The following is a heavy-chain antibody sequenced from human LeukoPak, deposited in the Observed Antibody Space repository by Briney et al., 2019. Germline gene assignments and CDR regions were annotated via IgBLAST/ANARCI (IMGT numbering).Heavy chain of an antibody. V-gene: IGHV1-46*01. CDR2: INPSGGST. Sequence: ASVKVSCKASGYTFTSYYMHWVRQAPGQGLEWMGIINPSGGSTSCAQKFQGRVIMTRDTSTSTVYMELSSLRSEDTAVYYCARDLALVRDGGSFDYYYYMDVWGKGTTVTVSS. D-gene: IGHD1-26*01. J-gene: IGHJ6*03. CDR1: GYTFTSYY. CDR3: ARDLALVRDGGSFDYYYYMDV.